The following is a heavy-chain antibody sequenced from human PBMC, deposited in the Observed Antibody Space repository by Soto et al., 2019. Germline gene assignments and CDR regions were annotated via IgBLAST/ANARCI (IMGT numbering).Heavy chain of an antibody. J-gene: IGHJ5*02. CDR2: INHSGST. V-gene: IGHV4-34*01. D-gene: IGHD3-3*01. CDR1: GGSFSGYY. Sequence: RSLTCAVYGGSFSGYYWSWIRQPPGKGLEWIGEINHSGSTNYNPSLKSRVTISVDTSKNQFSLKLSSVTAADTAVYYCARQYDFWSGPRWFDPWGQGTLVTVSS. CDR3: ARQYDFWSGPRWFDP.